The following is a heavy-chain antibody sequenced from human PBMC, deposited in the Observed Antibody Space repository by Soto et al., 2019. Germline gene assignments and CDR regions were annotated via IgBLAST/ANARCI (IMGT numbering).Heavy chain of an antibody. D-gene: IGHD2-2*01. V-gene: IGHV1-69*01. J-gene: IGHJ6*02. CDR3: ARSQGSSTSLEIYYYYYYGMDV. Sequence: QVRLVQSGAEVKKPGSSVKVSCKASGGTFSSYAISWVRQAPGQGLEWMGGIIPNSGTANYAQKVQGRVTITADEFTGQCYMELSSLRSEDTAVYYCARSQGSSTSLEIYYYYYYGMDVWGQGTTVTVSS. CDR2: IIPNSGTA. CDR1: GGTFSSYA.